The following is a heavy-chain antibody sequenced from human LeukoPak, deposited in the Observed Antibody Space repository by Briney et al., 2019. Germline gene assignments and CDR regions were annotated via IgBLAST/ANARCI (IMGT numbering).Heavy chain of an antibody. CDR3: AGYPRTTVTTGAFDI. D-gene: IGHD4-17*01. Sequence: GGSLRLSCAASGFTFSSYRMSWVRQAPGNGLEWVSYISSGSITIYYADSVKGRFTISRDNAKNSLYLQMNSLRAEDTAVYYCAGYPRTTVTTGAFDIWGQGTMVTVSS. V-gene: IGHV3-48*04. CDR2: ISSGSITI. CDR1: GFTFSSYR. J-gene: IGHJ3*02.